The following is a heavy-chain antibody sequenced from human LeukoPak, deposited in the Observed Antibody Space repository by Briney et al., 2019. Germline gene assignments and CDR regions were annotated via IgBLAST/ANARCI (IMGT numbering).Heavy chain of an antibody. CDR1: GGTFSSYG. Sequence: ASVKVSCKASGGTFSSYGISWVRQAPGQGLEWMGWISAYNGNTNYAQKLQGRVTMTTDTSTSTAYMELRSLRSDDTAVYYCARHLPVGYYYDSSGYYFFDYWGQGTLVTVSS. D-gene: IGHD3-22*01. V-gene: IGHV1-18*01. J-gene: IGHJ4*02. CDR3: ARHLPVGYYYDSSGYYFFDY. CDR2: ISAYNGNT.